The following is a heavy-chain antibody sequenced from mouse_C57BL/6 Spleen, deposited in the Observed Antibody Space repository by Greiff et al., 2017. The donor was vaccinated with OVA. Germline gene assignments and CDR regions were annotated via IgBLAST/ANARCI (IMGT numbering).Heavy chain of an antibody. J-gene: IGHJ4*01. Sequence: QVQLQQSGAELARPGASVKLSCKASGYTFTSYGISWVKQRTGQGLEWIGEIYPRSGNTYYNEKFKGKATLTADKSSSTAYMELRSLTSEDSAVYFCARDYDYDYYYAMDYWGQGTSVTVAS. CDR2: IYPRSGNT. D-gene: IGHD2-4*01. V-gene: IGHV1-81*01. CDR3: ARDYDYDYYYAMDY. CDR1: GYTFTSYG.